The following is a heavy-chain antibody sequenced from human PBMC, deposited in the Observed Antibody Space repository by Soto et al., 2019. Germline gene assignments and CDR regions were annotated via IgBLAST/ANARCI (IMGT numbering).Heavy chain of an antibody. CDR1: GGSISRYY. CDR3: ARVTYYDFWSGYLYSNWFDP. Sequence: SETLSLTCTVSGGSISRYYWSWIRQPPGTGLEWIGYIYYSGSTNYNPSLKSRVTISVDTSKSQFSLKLSSVTAADTAVYYCARVTYYDFWSGYLYSNWFDPWGQGTLVTVSS. J-gene: IGHJ5*02. V-gene: IGHV4-59*01. D-gene: IGHD3-3*01. CDR2: IYYSGST.